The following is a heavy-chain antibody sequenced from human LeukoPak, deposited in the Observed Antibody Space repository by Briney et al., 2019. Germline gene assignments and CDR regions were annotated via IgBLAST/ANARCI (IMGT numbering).Heavy chain of an antibody. D-gene: IGHD1-26*01. CDR1: GFTFSSYS. CDR2: ISSSSSYI. J-gene: IGHJ4*02. CDR3: ARVGGGNYHPLDY. Sequence: GGSLRLSCAASGFTFSSYSMNWVRQAPGKGLEWVSSISSSSSYIYYADSVKGRFTISRDNSKNTLYLQLSSLRIEDTAVYYCARVGGGNYHPLDYWGQGTLVTVSS. V-gene: IGHV3-21*01.